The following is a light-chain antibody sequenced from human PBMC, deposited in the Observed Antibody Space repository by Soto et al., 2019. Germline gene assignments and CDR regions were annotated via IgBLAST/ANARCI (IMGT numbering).Light chain of an antibody. Sequence: DIQMTQSPSSLSASVGDRVTITCRASQSISSYLNWYQQKPGKAPKLLIYAASSLQSGVPSRFSGSGSGTDFTLTISSLQPEDFAVYYCQQRRYSLTFGGGTKVEIK. CDR2: AAS. CDR3: QQRRYSLT. CDR1: QSISSY. J-gene: IGKJ4*01. V-gene: IGKV1-39*01.